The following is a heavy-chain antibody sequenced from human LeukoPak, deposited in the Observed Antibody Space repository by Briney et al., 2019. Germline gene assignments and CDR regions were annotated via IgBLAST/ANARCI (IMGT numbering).Heavy chain of an antibody. CDR2: IYYTGST. CDR1: GGSISRDY. J-gene: IGHJ4*02. Sequence: SETLSLTCTVSGGSISRDYWSWIRQPPGKGLEWIGYIYYTGSTNYNPSLKSRVTISVDTSKNQFSLKLSSVTAADTAVYYCARGPLYYDFWSGYPYYFDYWGQGTLVTVSS. D-gene: IGHD3-3*01. CDR3: ARGPLYYDFWSGYPYYFDY. V-gene: IGHV4-59*08.